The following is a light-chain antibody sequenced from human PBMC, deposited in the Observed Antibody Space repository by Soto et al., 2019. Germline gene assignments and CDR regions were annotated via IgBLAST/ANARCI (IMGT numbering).Light chain of an antibody. Sequence: DTQLTQSPSFLSASVGDRVTITCRASQDISSYLAWYQQRPGKVPRFLTHSASTLQSGAPSRFSATGSGTTFTLTISSLQPEDIATYYCQQLNRFPRTFGQGTKVEV. CDR3: QQLNRFPRT. V-gene: IGKV1-9*01. CDR2: SAS. J-gene: IGKJ1*01. CDR1: QDISSY.